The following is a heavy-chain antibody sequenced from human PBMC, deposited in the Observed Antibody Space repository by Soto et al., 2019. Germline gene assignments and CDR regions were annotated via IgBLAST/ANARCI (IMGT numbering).Heavy chain of an antibody. CDR3: GRGRSGELVVFY. D-gene: IGHD1-7*01. Sequence: QVQLVQSGAEMKKSGASVKVSCKASGYTFTGHYIHWVRQAPGQGPEWMGEIGPKNGDTKYAQKFQGRVTMTRDTSITTVYMELSNLSPDDTAVYYCGRGRSGELVVFYWGQGTLVTVYS. J-gene: IGHJ4*02. V-gene: IGHV1-2*02. CDR2: IGPKNGDT. CDR1: GYTFTGHY.